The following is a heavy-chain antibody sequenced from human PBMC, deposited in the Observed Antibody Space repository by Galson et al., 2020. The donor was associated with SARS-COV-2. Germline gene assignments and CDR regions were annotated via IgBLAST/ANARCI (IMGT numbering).Heavy chain of an antibody. CDR2: ISISGSTV. D-gene: IGHD3-22*01. CDR3: AREGTYYFDTSGYYRDY. Sequence: GESLKISRGASGFPFSTSEMNWVRQAPGKGLEWVSYISISGSTVYYADSVKGRFTISRDNAKNSLYLQMNSLRVEDTAVYYCAREGTYYFDTSGYYRDYWGQGTLVTVAS. J-gene: IGHJ4*02. CDR1: GFPFSTSE. V-gene: IGHV3-48*03.